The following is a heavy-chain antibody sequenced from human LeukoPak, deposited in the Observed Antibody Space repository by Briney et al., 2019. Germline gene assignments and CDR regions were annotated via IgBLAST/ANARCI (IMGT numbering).Heavy chain of an antibody. V-gene: IGHV3-30*02. J-gene: IGHJ4*02. CDR1: GFTFSSYG. CDR3: AKAPERIAAPCDD. Sequence: GGSLRLSCAASGFTFSSYGMHWVRQAPGKGLEWVAFIRYDGSNKYYADSVKGRFSISRDNSKNTLYLQMNSLRAEDTAVYYCAKAPERIAAPCDDWGQGTLVTVSS. D-gene: IGHD6-6*01. CDR2: IRYDGSNK.